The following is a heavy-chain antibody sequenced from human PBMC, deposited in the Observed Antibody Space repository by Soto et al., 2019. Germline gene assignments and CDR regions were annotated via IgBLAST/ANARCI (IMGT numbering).Heavy chain of an antibody. V-gene: IGHV3-30*18. CDR2: ISYDGSNK. CDR3: VKDGSSGWPYFYDMDV. D-gene: IGHD6-19*01. Sequence: GGSLRLSCAASGFTFSSYGMHWVRQAQGKGLEWVAVISYDGSNKYYADSVKGRFTISRDNSKNTLYLQMSSLRAEDTAVYYCVKDGSSGWPYFYDMDVWGQGTTVTVSS. J-gene: IGHJ6*02. CDR1: GFTFSSYG.